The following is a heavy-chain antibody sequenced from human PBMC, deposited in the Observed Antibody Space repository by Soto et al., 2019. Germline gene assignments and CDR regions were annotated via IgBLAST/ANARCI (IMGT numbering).Heavy chain of an antibody. V-gene: IGHV1-69*01. J-gene: IGHJ6*02. CDR2: IIPGFDTT. D-gene: IGHD3-10*02. CDR3: ARDQGLFVHTGMVIDFFGMDV. CDR1: GGTFTSYA. Sequence: QVHLVQSGAEVRKPGSSVKVSCTTSGGTFTSYAITWVRQAPGQGLQWMGGIIPGFDTTFYAQKFQGRVTMTADEATDSAYMELRSLRSDDTAVYYCARDQGLFVHTGMVIDFFGMDVWGPGTTVTVSS.